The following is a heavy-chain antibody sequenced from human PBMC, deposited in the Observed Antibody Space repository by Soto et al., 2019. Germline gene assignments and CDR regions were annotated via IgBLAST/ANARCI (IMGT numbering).Heavy chain of an antibody. CDR1: GGSISSSSYY. Sequence: SETLSLTCTVSGGSISSSSYYWGWIRQPPGKGLEWIGSIYYSGSTYYNPSLKSRVTISVDTSKNQFSLKLSSVTAADTAVYSCARPLGGYGSGSYYRHYYYGMDVWGQGTTVTVSS. J-gene: IGHJ6*02. V-gene: IGHV4-39*01. CDR2: IYYSGST. D-gene: IGHD3-10*01. CDR3: ARPLGGYGSGSYYRHYYYGMDV.